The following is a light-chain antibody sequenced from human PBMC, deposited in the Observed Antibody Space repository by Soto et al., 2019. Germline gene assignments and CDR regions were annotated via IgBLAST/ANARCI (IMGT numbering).Light chain of an antibody. J-gene: IGKJ4*01. CDR1: PSVSTSY. CDR2: GAS. V-gene: IGKV3-20*01. Sequence: EIVLTQSPGTLSLSPGERATLSCRASPSVSTSYLAWYQQKPGQAPRLLIYGASSRATGIPDRFSGSGSGADFTLTISRLEPEDFAVYYWQQYGSVPLTFGGGTKVEIK. CDR3: QQYGSVPLT.